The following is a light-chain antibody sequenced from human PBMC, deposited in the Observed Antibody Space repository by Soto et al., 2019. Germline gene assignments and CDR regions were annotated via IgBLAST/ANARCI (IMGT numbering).Light chain of an antibody. CDR3: QQSYSTTWT. CDR2: GAS. J-gene: IGKJ1*01. V-gene: IGKV3-11*01. CDR1: QSVSRY. Sequence: IGLKQSPTTLSLATGERATLSCRASQSVSRYLAWYQQKPGQAPRLLIYGASSRATGIPDRFSGSGSETHFTLTISSLQPEDFATYSCQQSYSTTWTFGQGTKVDIK.